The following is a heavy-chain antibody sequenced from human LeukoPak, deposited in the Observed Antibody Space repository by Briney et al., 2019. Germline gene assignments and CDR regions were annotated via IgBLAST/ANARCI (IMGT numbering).Heavy chain of an antibody. V-gene: IGHV4-59*12. CDR3: ARGVVSGYYPHYHYYYLDV. J-gene: IGHJ6*03. CDR2: IYYSGST. D-gene: IGHD3-22*01. CDR1: GGSMRSYY. Sequence: PSETLSLTCTVSGGSMRSYYWSWIRQPPGKGLEWIGYIYYSGSTNYNPSLKSRVTISVDTSKNQFSLELSSVTAADTAVYYCARGVVSGYYPHYHYYYLDVWGKGTTVTVSS.